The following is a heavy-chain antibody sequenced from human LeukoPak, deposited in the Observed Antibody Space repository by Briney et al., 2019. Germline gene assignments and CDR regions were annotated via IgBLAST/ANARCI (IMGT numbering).Heavy chain of an antibody. CDR2: IYSDGTT. D-gene: IGHD1-1*01. J-gene: IGHJ4*02. CDR1: GFSVSSIY. V-gene: IGHV3-53*01. Sequence: GRSLRLSCAASGFSVSSIYMNWVRQAPGKGLEWVSVIYSDGTTYYAYPVKGRFTISRDDSKNTLYLHMNSLRAEDTAVYYCARAPNWRFDHWGQGTLVTVSS. CDR3: ARAPNWRFDH.